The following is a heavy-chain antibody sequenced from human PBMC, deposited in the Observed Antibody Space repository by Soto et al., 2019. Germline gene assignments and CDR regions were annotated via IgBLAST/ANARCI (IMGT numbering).Heavy chain of an antibody. CDR2: IGIGSSTK. J-gene: IGHJ4*02. CDR1: GFTFRNYG. CDR3: ARASPRGRYFDWLIFPLGH. Sequence: GGSLRLSCAASGFTFRNYGMNWVRQAPGKGLEWVSYIGIGSSTKYYADSVKGRFTISRDTAKNSLYLQMNSLRAEDTALYFCARASPRGRYFDWLIFPLGHWGQGTLVTVSS. D-gene: IGHD3-9*01. V-gene: IGHV3-48*04.